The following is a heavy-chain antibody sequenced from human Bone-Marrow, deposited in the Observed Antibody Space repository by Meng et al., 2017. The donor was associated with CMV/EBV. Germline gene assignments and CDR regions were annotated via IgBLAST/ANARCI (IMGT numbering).Heavy chain of an antibody. Sequence: GESLKISCVASGFSFSKHWMSWVRQAPGKGLEWVSSISSSSSYIYYADSVKGRFTISRDNAKNSLYLQMNSLRAEDTAVYYCARGGYGSGSTYYYYYYGMDVWGQGTTVTVSS. CDR3: ARGGYGSGSTYYYYYYGMDV. D-gene: IGHD3-10*01. J-gene: IGHJ6*02. V-gene: IGHV3-21*01. CDR1: GFSFSKHW. CDR2: ISSSSSYI.